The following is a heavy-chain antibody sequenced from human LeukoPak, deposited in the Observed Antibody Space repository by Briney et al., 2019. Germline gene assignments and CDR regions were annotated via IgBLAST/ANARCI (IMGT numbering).Heavy chain of an antibody. CDR1: GGSFSSYS. V-gene: IGHV1-69*06. CDR2: IIPMFGTP. J-gene: IGHJ6*03. Sequence: SVHVSCKASGGSFSSYSITWVRPAPGQGLEWMGRIIPMFGTPPYAQKFQGRVTITADMGSSTAYLELTSLTSEGTARYFCAKQGAVRQDYYMDVWGSGSTVTVSS. CDR3: AKQGAVRQDYYMDV. D-gene: IGHD3-16*01.